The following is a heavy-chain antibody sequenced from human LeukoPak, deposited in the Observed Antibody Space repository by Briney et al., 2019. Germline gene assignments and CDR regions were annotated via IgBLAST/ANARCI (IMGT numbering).Heavy chain of an antibody. CDR1: GFTVSSNY. J-gene: IGHJ4*02. CDR3: ARDSNSGWYHDS. Sequence: GGSLRLSCAASGFTVSSNYMSWVRQAPGEGLEWVSVIYSRGSTYYADSVKGRFTISRDNSKNTLYLQMNSLRAEDTAVYYCARDSNSGWYHDSWGQGTLVTVSS. D-gene: IGHD6-19*01. CDR2: IYSRGST. V-gene: IGHV3-53*01.